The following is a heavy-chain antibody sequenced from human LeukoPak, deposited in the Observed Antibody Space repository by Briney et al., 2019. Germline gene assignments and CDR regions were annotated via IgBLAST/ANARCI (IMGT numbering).Heavy chain of an antibody. Sequence: PSETLSLTCAVYGGSFSGYYWSWIRQPPGKGLEWIGEINHSGSTNYNPSLKSRVTISVDTSKNQFSLKLSSVTAADTAVYYCARGGGSRYYGSGSFTRRDYYFDYWGQGTLVTVSS. J-gene: IGHJ4*02. V-gene: IGHV4-34*01. D-gene: IGHD3-10*01. CDR3: ARGGGSRYYGSGSFTRRDYYFDY. CDR2: INHSGST. CDR1: GGSFSGYY.